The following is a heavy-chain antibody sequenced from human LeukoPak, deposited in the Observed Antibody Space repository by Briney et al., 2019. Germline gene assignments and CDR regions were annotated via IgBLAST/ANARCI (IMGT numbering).Heavy chain of an antibody. CDR3: ARSGSEQNYYYYGMDV. V-gene: IGHV3-33*01. Sequence: PGGSLRLSCAASGFTFSSYGMHWVRQAPGKGLEWVAVIWYDGSNKYYADSVKGRFTISRDNSKNTLYLQMNSLRAEDTAVYYCARSGSEQNYYYYGMDVWAKGPRSPSP. J-gene: IGHJ6*02. D-gene: IGHD3-10*01. CDR1: GFTFSSYG. CDR2: IWYDGSNK.